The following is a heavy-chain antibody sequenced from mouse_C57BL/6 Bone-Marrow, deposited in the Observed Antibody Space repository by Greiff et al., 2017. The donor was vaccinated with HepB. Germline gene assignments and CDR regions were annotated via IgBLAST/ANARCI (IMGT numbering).Heavy chain of an antibody. V-gene: IGHV3-6*01. Sequence: EVQLQQSGPGLVKPSQSLSLSCSVTGYSFTSGDYWNWIRQFPGDKLECMDYISYDGSNNYTPSLKNRFSITRDTSKNPFFLKLNTVTTEDTATYYCARNWDGDYFDYWGQGTTLTVSS. CDR1: GYSFTSGDY. CDR3: ARNWDGDYFDY. J-gene: IGHJ2*01. D-gene: IGHD4-1*01. CDR2: ISYDGSN.